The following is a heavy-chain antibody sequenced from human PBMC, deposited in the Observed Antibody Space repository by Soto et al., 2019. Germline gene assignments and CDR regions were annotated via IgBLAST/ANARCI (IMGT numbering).Heavy chain of an antibody. CDR3: ATSLADYGESSYYYYMDV. V-gene: IGHV1-2*04. J-gene: IGHJ6*03. D-gene: IGHD4-17*01. Sequence: GASVKVSCKASGYTFTGYYMHWVRQAPGQGLEWMGWINPNSGGTNYAQKFQGWVTMTRDTSISTAYMELSRLRSDDTAVYYCATSLADYGESSYYYYMDVWGKGTTVTVSS. CDR2: INPNSGGT. CDR1: GYTFTGYY.